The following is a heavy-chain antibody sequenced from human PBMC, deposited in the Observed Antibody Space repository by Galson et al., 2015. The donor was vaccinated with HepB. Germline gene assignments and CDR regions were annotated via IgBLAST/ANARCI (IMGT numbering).Heavy chain of an antibody. CDR1: GFTFSSYA. CDR2: ISYDGSNK. V-gene: IGHV3-30*04. J-gene: IGHJ4*02. Sequence: SLRLSCAASGFTFSSYAMHWVRQAPGKGLEWVAVISYDGSNKYYADSVKGRFTISRDNSKNTLYLQMNSLRAEDTAVYYCARDSNTAMVLAARYWGQGTLVTVSS. CDR3: ARDSNTAMVLAARY. D-gene: IGHD5-18*01.